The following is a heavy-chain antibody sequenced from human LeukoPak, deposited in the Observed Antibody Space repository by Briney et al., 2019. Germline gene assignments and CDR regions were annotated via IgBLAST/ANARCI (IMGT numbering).Heavy chain of an antibody. J-gene: IGHJ6*03. Sequence: GASVKVSCKASGYTFTTYGLSWVRQAPGQGLEWLGWISTYDDNIKYAQSLQGRLTLTIDTSTSTAYMELSSLRSEDTAVYYCARNTAMDYYYYYYMDVWGKGTTVTVSS. CDR1: GYTFTTYG. CDR2: ISTYDDNI. V-gene: IGHV1-18*01. D-gene: IGHD5-18*01. CDR3: ARNTAMDYYYYYYMDV.